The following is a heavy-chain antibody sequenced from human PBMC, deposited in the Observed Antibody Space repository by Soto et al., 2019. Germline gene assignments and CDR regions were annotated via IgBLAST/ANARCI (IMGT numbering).Heavy chain of an antibody. V-gene: IGHV1-18*01. D-gene: IGHD1-26*01. J-gene: IGHJ4*02. Sequence: ASVKVSCKASGYTFSNYGISWVRQAPGQGLEWMGWFSSYNGDARYAQNLQGRVTMTTDTSTSTAYMELWSLRSDDTAVYYCAREDSGGLDYWGQGTLVTVSS. CDR3: AREDSGGLDY. CDR2: FSSYNGDA. CDR1: GYTFSNYG.